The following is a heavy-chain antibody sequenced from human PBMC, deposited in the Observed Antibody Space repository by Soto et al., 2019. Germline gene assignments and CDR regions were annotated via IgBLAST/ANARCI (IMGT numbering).Heavy chain of an antibody. CDR2: ISYDGSNK. CDR3: ARDRCLFHYYYGMDV. CDR1: GFTFSSYA. Sequence: WGSLRLSCAASGFTFSSYAMHWVRQAPGKGLEWVAVISYDGSNKYYADSVKGRFTISRDNSKNTLYLQMNSLRAEDTAVYYCARDRCLFHYYYGMDVWGQGTTVTVSS. V-gene: IGHV3-30-3*01. D-gene: IGHD3-16*01. J-gene: IGHJ6*02.